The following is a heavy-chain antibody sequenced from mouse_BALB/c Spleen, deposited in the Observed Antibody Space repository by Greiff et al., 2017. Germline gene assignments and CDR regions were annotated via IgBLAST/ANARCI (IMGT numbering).Heavy chain of an antibody. Sequence: EVKVIESGGGLVQPGGSLKLSCAASGFDFSRYWMSWVRQAPGKGLEWIGEINPDSSTINYTPSLKDKFIISRDNAKNNLYLQMSSLKSEDTAMYYCAREYYGNWGFAYWGQGTLVTVSA. J-gene: IGHJ3*01. CDR3: AREYYGNWGFAY. CDR1: GFDFSRYW. D-gene: IGHD2-1*01. CDR2: INPDSSTI. V-gene: IGHV4-1*02.